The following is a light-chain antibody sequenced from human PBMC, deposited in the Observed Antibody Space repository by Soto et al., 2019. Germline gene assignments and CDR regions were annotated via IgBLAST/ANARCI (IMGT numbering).Light chain of an antibody. Sequence: DIHMTQSPSTLSASVGDRVTITCRASQSISISLAWYQQKPGRAPNLLIYGTSSLESGVPSRFSGSGSGTEFTLTISSLQPDDFATYYCQHHNDYSWTFGQGTKVEIK. V-gene: IGKV1-5*03. CDR2: GTS. CDR3: QHHNDYSWT. CDR1: QSISIS. J-gene: IGKJ1*01.